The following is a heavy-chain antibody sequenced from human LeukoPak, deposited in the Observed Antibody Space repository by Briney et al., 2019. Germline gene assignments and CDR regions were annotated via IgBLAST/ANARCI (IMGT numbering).Heavy chain of an antibody. J-gene: IGHJ3*02. Sequence: SETLPLTCSVSCGSISDYYWSWIRQPPGKGLEWIGYFYDSGSTDYSPSLKSRVTTSEDTSKNQFSLKLSSVTAADTAVYYCARAFESPYAFDIWGQGTMVTVSS. CDR3: ARAFESPYAFDI. CDR1: CGSISDYY. V-gene: IGHV4-59*08. CDR2: FYDSGST. D-gene: IGHD3-10*01.